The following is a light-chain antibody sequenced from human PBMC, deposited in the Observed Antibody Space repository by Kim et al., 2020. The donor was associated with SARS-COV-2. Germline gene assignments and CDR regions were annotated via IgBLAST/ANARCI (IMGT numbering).Light chain of an antibody. CDR3: QQYDKWPPAYT. CDR1: QDVNSN. V-gene: IGKV3-15*01. J-gene: IGKJ2*01. CDR2: AAS. Sequence: PGERAILSCRASQDVNSNLAWYQQNPGQAPRLLIYAASTRATGIPVRFSGSGSETEFTLTISSLQSEDSAVYYCQQYDKWPPAYTFGQGTKVDIK.